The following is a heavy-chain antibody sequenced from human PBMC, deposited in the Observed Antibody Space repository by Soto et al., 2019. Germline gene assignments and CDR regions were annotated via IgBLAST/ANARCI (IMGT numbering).Heavy chain of an antibody. CDR2: IHHRGNT. CDR3: AREGGSYDSGGFLIRSAFDV. CDR1: GGSISSGDYY. Sequence: LSLTCTVSGGSISSGDYYWNWIRQHPEKGLEWIGSIHHRGNTYYSPSLESRISISIDTSKNQFSLRLSSVTAADTAVYYCAREGGSYDSGGFLIRSAFDVWGQGTTVTVSS. J-gene: IGHJ3*01. D-gene: IGHD3-22*01. V-gene: IGHV4-31*03.